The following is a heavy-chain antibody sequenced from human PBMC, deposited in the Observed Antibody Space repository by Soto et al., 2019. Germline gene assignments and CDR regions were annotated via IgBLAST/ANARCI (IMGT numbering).Heavy chain of an antibody. CDR1: GYTFTSYG. J-gene: IGHJ4*02. Sequence: ASVKVSCKASGYTFTSYGISWVRQAPGQGLEWIGWISAYNGNTNYAQKLQGRVTMTTDTSTSTAYMELRSLRSDDTTVYYCARDLSELLWFGELLSAPYYFDYWGQGTLVTVSS. D-gene: IGHD3-10*01. CDR3: ARDLSELLWFGELLSAPYYFDY. V-gene: IGHV1-18*01. CDR2: ISAYNGNT.